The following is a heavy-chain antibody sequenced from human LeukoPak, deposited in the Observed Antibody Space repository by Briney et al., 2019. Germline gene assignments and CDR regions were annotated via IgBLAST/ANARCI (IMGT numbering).Heavy chain of an antibody. D-gene: IGHD3-16*01. V-gene: IGHV4-4*09. CDR3: ARYDSRGSASTRFDY. CDR1: GGSISSYY. J-gene: IGHJ4*02. CDR2: IYGTGST. Sequence: SETLSLTCTVSGGSISSYYWSWIRQPPGKGLEWIGRIYGTGSTSYNPSLMNRVTMSVDTSKNHFSLKLTSVTAADTAVYYCARYDSRGSASTRFDYWGQGILVTISS.